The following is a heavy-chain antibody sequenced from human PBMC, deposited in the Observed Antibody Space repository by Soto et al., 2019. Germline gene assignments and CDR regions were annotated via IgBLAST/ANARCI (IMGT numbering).Heavy chain of an antibody. CDR2: IYNSGST. Sequence: QVQLQESGPGLVKPSETLSLTCTVSGGSISSYYWTWIRQPPGKGLEWIGYIYNSGSTHYNPSLQRRVTISVDTSKNQFSLRLSSVTAADTAVYYCARYDSSGYGYFDYWGQGTLVTVSS. CDR1: GGSISSYY. J-gene: IGHJ4*02. D-gene: IGHD3-22*01. V-gene: IGHV4-59*03. CDR3: ARYDSSGYGYFDY.